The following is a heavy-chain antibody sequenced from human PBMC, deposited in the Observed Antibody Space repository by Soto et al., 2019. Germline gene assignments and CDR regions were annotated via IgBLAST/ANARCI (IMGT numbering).Heavy chain of an antibody. CDR2: ISSSSSTI. CDR3: ARDAVTPTYYDFWSGRPGAFDI. CDR1: GFTFSSYS. D-gene: IGHD3-3*01. V-gene: IGHV3-48*02. J-gene: IGHJ3*02. Sequence: GGSLRLSCAASGFTFSSYSMNWVRQAPGKGLEWVSYISSSSSTIYYADSVKGRFTISRDNAKNSLYLQMNSLRDEDTAVYYCARDAVTPTYYDFWSGRPGAFDIWGQGTMVTVSS.